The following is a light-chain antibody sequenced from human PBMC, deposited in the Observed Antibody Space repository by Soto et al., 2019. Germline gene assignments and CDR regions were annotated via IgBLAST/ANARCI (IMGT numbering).Light chain of an antibody. J-gene: IGKJ1*01. CDR2: GAS. CDR1: QSVSSN. Sequence: EIVMTQSPATLSVSPGERATLSCRASQSVSSNLAWYQQKPGQAPSLLIYGASTRATGIPARFSGSGSGTEFTLTISSLQSEDFAEYHCQQYNNWPQTFGQGTKVDIK. CDR3: QQYNNWPQT. V-gene: IGKV3-15*01.